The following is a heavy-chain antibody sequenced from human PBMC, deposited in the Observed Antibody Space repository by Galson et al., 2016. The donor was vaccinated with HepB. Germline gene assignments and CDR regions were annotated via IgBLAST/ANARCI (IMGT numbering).Heavy chain of an antibody. CDR1: GFTFSSHW. V-gene: IGHV3-74*03. CDR2: ISSDGLTT. D-gene: IGHD1-26*01. Sequence: SLRLSCAASGFTFSSHWMHWVRQAPGKGLVWVSRISSDGLTTTYADSVKGRFTISRDNGRNTLYLQMNSLRAEDTGVYYCARDQTRRGPTTFDYWGQGTLVTVSS. CDR3: ARDQTRRGPTTFDY. J-gene: IGHJ4*02.